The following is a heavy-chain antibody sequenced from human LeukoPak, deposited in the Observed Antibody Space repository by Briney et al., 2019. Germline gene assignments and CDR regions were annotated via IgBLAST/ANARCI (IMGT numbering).Heavy chain of an antibody. V-gene: IGHV4-39*01. J-gene: IGHJ6*03. CDR1: GGSISSSSYY. CDR3: ARRTSRYYMDV. D-gene: IGHD2-2*01. Sequence: PSETLSLTCTVSGGSISSSSYYWGWIRQPPGKGLEWIGSIYCSGNTYYNPSLKRRVTISVDTSKNQFSLKLSSVTAADTAVYYCARRTSRYYMDVWGKGTTVTVSS. CDR2: IYCSGNT.